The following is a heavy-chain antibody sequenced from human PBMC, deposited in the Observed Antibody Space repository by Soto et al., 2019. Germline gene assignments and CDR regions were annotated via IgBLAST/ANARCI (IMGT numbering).Heavy chain of an antibody. CDR3: ARMGYAGRYRSSSGNDAFDI. CDR2: IYYSGAT. Sequence: QVQLQESGPGLVKSSETLSLTCTVSGGPFINYYWSWIRQPPGKGLERIGHIYYSGATNDNPSLKSRFSILLDRSRSQFSLKLSSVTAPDTALYYCARMGYAGRYRSSSGNDAFDIWGQGTMITVSS. CDR1: GGPFINYY. D-gene: IGHD6-6*01. J-gene: IGHJ3*02. V-gene: IGHV4-59*08.